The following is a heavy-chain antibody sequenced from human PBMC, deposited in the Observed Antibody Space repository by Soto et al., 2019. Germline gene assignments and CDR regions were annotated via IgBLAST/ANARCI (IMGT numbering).Heavy chain of an antibody. J-gene: IGHJ5*02. D-gene: IGHD2-15*01. V-gene: IGHV4-39*07. Sequence: SETLSLTCTVSGGSISSGDYYWSWIRQPPGKGLEWIGSIYHSGSTYYNPSLKSRVTISVDTSKNQFSLKLSSVTAADTAVYYCARDVVVVAATVYRNNWFDPWGQGTLVTVSS. CDR1: GGSISSGDYY. CDR2: IYHSGST. CDR3: ARDVVVVAATVYRNNWFDP.